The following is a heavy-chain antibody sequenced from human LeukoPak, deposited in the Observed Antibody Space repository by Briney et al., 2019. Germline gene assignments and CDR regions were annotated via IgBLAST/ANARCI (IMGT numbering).Heavy chain of an antibody. Sequence: PGGSLRLSCAASGFTFSSYAMSWVRQAPGKGLEWVSYISSSSSTIYYADSVKGRFTITRDDSKNTVYLQMNSLRTEDTAVYYCARDRGLGWFPYTGMDVWGKGTTVTVSS. CDR3: ARDRGLGWFPYTGMDV. V-gene: IGHV3-48*01. J-gene: IGHJ6*03. CDR2: ISSSSSTI. D-gene: IGHD3/OR15-3a*01. CDR1: GFTFSSYA.